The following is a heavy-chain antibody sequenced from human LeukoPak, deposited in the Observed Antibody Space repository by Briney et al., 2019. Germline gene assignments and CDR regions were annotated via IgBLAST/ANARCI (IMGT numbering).Heavy chain of an antibody. CDR3: ARDFYDSSCYYFDY. V-gene: IGHV3-72*01. CDR2: SRNKINSYTT. CDR1: GFTFSDHY. Sequence: PGGSLRLSCAASGFTFSDHYMDWVRQAPGKGLEWVGRSRNKINSYTTEYAASVKGRFTISRDHSKNSLYLQMNSLKTEDTAVYYCARDFYDSSCYYFDYWGQGALVIVSS. J-gene: IGHJ4*02. D-gene: IGHD3-22*01.